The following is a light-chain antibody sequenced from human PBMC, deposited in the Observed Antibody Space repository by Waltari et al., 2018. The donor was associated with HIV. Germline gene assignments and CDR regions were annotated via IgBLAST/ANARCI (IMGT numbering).Light chain of an antibody. J-gene: IGLJ1*01. CDR3: CSYAGGPFV. Sequence: QSALTQPASVSGSPGQPVNMSCTGSTSDVGKYAFVSWYQHNPGQAPHLIIYDVNTRPSGVSLRFSGSKSGNTASLTISGLQAEDEANYYCCSYAGGPFVFGSGT. CDR2: DVN. CDR1: TSDVGKYAF. V-gene: IGLV2-23*02.